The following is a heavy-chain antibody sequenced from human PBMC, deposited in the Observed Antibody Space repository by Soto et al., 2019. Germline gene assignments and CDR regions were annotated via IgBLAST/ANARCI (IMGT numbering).Heavy chain of an antibody. CDR1: GFTFSNAG. J-gene: IGHJ4*02. Sequence: GSLRLSCAASGFTFSNAGMNWVRQAPGKGLEWVGRIKSKTDGGTTDYAAPVKGRFTISRDDSKNTLYLQMNSLKTEDTAVYYFTTDRTCDFWSGYSYYWGQGTLVTVSS. D-gene: IGHD3-3*01. V-gene: IGHV3-15*07. CDR3: TTDRTCDFWSGYSYY. CDR2: IKSKTDGGTT.